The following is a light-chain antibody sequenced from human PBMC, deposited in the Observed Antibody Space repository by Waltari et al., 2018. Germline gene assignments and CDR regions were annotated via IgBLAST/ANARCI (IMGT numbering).Light chain of an antibody. J-gene: IGKJ1*01. CDR1: QSVLYSSNNQNY. Sequence: DIVMTQSPDSLAVSLGERATINCKSSQSVLYSSNNQNYLAWYQQKPGQPPKLLIYWASTRESGVPARFSGSGARTDFGLAISSLQAEDVAVSYCEQYYSTPRTFGQGTKVEIK. CDR2: WAS. CDR3: EQYYSTPRT. V-gene: IGKV4-1*01.